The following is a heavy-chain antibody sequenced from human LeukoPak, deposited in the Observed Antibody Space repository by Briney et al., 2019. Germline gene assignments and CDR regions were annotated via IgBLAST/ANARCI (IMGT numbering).Heavy chain of an antibody. Sequence: GGSLRLSCAASGFTFSSYWMSWVRQAPGKGLEWVANMKQDGSEKYYVDSVKGRFTISRDNAKNSLYLQMNSLRAEDTAVYYSASVPAATDYYYYYMYVWGKGTTVTVSS. J-gene: IGHJ6*03. CDR1: GFTFSSYW. D-gene: IGHD2-2*01. V-gene: IGHV3-7*01. CDR2: MKQDGSEK. CDR3: ASVPAATDYYYYYMYV.